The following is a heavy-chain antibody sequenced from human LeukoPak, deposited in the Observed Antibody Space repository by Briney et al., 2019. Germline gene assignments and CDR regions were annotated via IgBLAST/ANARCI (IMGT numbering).Heavy chain of an antibody. CDR1: GGSITGYY. CDR3: ARLWFGELLPMDN. V-gene: IGHV4-59*08. D-gene: IGHD3-10*01. CDR2: IYSSGST. Sequence: SETLSLTCTVSGGSITGYYWSWIRQAPGKGLEWIGHIYSSGSTNYNPSLKSRVTISVDTSKNQFSLRLSSVTAADTAMYYCARLWFGELLPMDNWGQEPWSPSPQ. J-gene: IGHJ4*01.